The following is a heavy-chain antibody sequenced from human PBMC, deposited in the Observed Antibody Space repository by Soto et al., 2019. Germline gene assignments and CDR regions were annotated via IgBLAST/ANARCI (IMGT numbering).Heavy chain of an antibody. CDR1: GYTFTSYG. CDR2: ISTDNGNT. Sequence: QVHLVQSGAEMKKPGASVKVSCKASGYTFTSYGISWVRQAPGQGLEWMGWISTDNGNTNYAHNLQGRVTMTTDTSTSTAFMELWGLTSDDTAVYYCARDVPDTTLFYYYYGMDAW. V-gene: IGHV1-18*01. D-gene: IGHD1-1*01. J-gene: IGHJ6*01. CDR3: ARDVPDTTLFYYYYGMDA.